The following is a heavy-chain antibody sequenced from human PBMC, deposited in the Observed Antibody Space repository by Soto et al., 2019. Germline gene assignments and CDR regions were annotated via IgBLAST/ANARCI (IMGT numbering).Heavy chain of an antibody. Sequence: GGPLRLSCADSGFTFSSSWLSWVRQAPEKRLEWVANIKQDGSEKYYVDSVKGRFTISRDNAKNSLYLQMNSLRAEDTAVYYCARDQLYYNDISGRPLNAFDVWGQGTMVTVSS. J-gene: IGHJ3*01. CDR1: GFTFSSSW. CDR2: IKQDGSEK. D-gene: IGHD3-22*01. CDR3: ARDQLYYNDISGRPLNAFDV. V-gene: IGHV3-7*01.